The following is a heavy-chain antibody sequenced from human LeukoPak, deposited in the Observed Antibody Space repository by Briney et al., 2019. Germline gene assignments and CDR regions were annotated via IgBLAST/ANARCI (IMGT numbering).Heavy chain of an antibody. J-gene: IGHJ4*02. CDR3: ARALWISFDY. CDR1: GFTFSSYW. Sequence: GGSLRLSCAASGFTFSSYWMHWVRQAPGKGLVWVSRFNSDGSSTSYADSVKGRFTISRDNAKNTLYLQMNSLRAEDTAVYYCARALWISFDYWGQGTLVTVSS. D-gene: IGHD5-12*01. V-gene: IGHV3-74*01. CDR2: FNSDGSST.